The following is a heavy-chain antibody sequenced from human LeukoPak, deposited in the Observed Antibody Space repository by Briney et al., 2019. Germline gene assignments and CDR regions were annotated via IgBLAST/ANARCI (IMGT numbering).Heavy chain of an antibody. Sequence: ASVKVSCKASGGTFNSYAISWVRQAPGRGLEWMGGIIPIFGTANYAQKFQGRVTITADESTSTAYMELSSLRSEDTAVYYCARDYYGSGSYYPPDYWGQGTLVTVPS. V-gene: IGHV1-69*13. CDR3: ARDYYGSGSYYPPDY. CDR2: IIPIFGTA. J-gene: IGHJ4*02. CDR1: GGTFNSYA. D-gene: IGHD3-10*01.